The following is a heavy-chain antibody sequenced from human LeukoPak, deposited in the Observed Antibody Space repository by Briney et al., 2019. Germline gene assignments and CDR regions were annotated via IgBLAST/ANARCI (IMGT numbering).Heavy chain of an antibody. Sequence: SETLSLTCTVSGGSIGSRSYYWGWIRQPPGKGLEWIGSIYHTGSTFYNPSLKSRVTVSVDMSKNQFSLKLSSVTAADTAVYYCARVKTYYDILTGFVAPYYFDYWGQGTLVTVSS. CDR3: ARVKTYYDILTGFVAPYYFDY. CDR2: IYHTGST. D-gene: IGHD3-9*01. CDR1: GGSIGSRSYY. J-gene: IGHJ4*02. V-gene: IGHV4-39*07.